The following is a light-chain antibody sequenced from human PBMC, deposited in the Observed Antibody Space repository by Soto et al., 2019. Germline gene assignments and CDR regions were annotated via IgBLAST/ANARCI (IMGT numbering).Light chain of an antibody. CDR3: SSYTTSNTRQIV. CDR2: DVS. Sequence: SVLPQPASVSGSPGQSITISCTGTSSDVGGYNYVSWYQHHPGKAPKLMIYDVSNRPSGVSNRFSGSKSGNTASLTISGLQPEDEADYYCSSYTTSNTRQIVFGTG. V-gene: IGLV2-14*03. J-gene: IGLJ1*01. CDR1: SSDVGGYNY.